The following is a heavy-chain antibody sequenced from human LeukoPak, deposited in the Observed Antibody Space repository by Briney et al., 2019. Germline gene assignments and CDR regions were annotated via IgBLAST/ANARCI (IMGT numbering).Heavy chain of an antibody. CDR3: AIVTFYYDTSGYPNWFDP. J-gene: IGHJ5*02. V-gene: IGHV1-69*05. CDR2: IIPIFGTA. CDR1: GGTFSSYT. Sequence: GASVKVSCKASGGTFSSYTISWVRQAPGQGLEWMGGIIPIFGTANYAQKFQGRVTITTDESTSTAYMELSSLRSEDTAVYYCAIVTFYYDTSGYPNWFDPWGQGTLVTVSS. D-gene: IGHD3-22*01.